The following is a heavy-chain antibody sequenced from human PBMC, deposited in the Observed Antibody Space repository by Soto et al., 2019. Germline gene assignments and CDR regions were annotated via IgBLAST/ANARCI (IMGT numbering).Heavy chain of an antibody. Sequence: SETLSLTCAVSGYSISSGYYWGWIRQPPGKGLEWIGSIYHSGSTYYNPSLKSRVTISVDKSKNQFSLKLCSVTAADTAVYYCAGHSPNYYYYYGMDVWGQGTTVTVSS. CDR3: AGHSPNYYYYYGMDV. CDR1: GYSISSGYY. J-gene: IGHJ6*02. CDR2: IYHSGST. V-gene: IGHV4-38-2*01.